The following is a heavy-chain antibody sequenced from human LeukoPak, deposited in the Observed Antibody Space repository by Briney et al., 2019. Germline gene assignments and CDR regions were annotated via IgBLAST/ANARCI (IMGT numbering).Heavy chain of an antibody. D-gene: IGHD3-22*01. CDR3: TSSIYYYDSRRAAFDI. Sequence: GGSLRLSCAASGFTFSGYGMHWVRQAPGKGLEWVAFIRYDGSNKYYADSVKGRFTISRDNSKNTLYLQMNSLRAEDTAVYYCTSSIYYYDSRRAAFDIWGQGTMVTVSS. V-gene: IGHV3-30*02. CDR2: IRYDGSNK. CDR1: GFTFSGYG. J-gene: IGHJ3*02.